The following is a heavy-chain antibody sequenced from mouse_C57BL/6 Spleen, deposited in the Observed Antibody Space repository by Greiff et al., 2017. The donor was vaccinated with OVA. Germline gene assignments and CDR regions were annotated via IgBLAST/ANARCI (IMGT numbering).Heavy chain of an antibody. J-gene: IGHJ3*01. V-gene: IGHV1-22*01. CDR3: ARSGYDYDPAWFAY. D-gene: IGHD2-4*01. CDR1: GYTFTDYN. Sequence: EVQLQQSGPELVKPGASVKMSCKASGYTFTDYNMHWVKQSHGKSLEWIGYINPNNGGTSYNQKFKGKATLTVSKSSSTAYMELRSLTSEDSAVYYCARSGYDYDPAWFAYWGQGTLVTVSA. CDR2: INPNNGGT.